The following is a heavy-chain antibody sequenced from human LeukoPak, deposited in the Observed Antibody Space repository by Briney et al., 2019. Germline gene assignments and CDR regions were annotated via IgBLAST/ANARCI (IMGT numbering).Heavy chain of an antibody. CDR2: INWNGGST. J-gene: IGHJ4*02. CDR1: GFTFSNYG. Sequence: PGGTLRLSCAASGFTFSNYGMSWVRQAPGKGLEWVSGINWNGGSTGYADSVKGRFTISRDNAKNSLYLQMNSLRAEDTALYYCARVLSSGWYCFDYWGQGTLVTVSS. CDR3: ARVLSSGWYCFDY. V-gene: IGHV3-20*04. D-gene: IGHD6-19*01.